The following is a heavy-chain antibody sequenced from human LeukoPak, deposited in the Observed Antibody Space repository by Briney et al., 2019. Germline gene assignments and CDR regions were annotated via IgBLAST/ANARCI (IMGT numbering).Heavy chain of an antibody. Sequence: SVKVSCTASGYTFTSYYMHWVRQAPGQGLESMGGIIPIFGTANYAQKFQGRVTITADESTSTAYMELSSLRSEDTAVYYCARERYYDSSGYYPCFDYWGQGTLVTVSS. CDR2: IIPIFGTA. V-gene: IGHV1-69*13. CDR3: ARERYYDSSGYYPCFDY. D-gene: IGHD3-22*01. CDR1: GYTFTSYY. J-gene: IGHJ4*02.